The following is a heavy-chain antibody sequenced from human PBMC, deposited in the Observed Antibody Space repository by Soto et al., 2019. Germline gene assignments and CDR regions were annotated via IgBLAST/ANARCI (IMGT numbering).Heavy chain of an antibody. CDR1: GFTFSSYW. Sequence: PGGSLRLSCEASGFTFSSYWMSWVRQGLGKGLEWVANIKKDGSEKYYVDSVKGRFTISRDNAKNSLYLQMNSLRAEDTAVYYCARSGAHDAFDICGPGTMLTVS. D-gene: IGHD1-26*01. CDR3: ARSGAHDAFDI. J-gene: IGHJ3*02. CDR2: IKKDGSEK. V-gene: IGHV3-7*03.